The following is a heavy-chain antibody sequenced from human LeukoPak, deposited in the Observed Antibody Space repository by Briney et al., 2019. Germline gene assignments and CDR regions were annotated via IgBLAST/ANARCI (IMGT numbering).Heavy chain of an antibody. J-gene: IGHJ3*02. CDR1: GHSFTSYW. Sequence: KCGGSLKIYCKGSGHSFTSYWIGWVRQMPGKGLEWMGIIYPGDSDTRYSPSFQGQVTISADKSIRTAYLKWSSLKASDTAMYYCARPGTSSGWYKDAFDIWGQGTMVTVSS. V-gene: IGHV5-51*01. CDR3: ARPGTSSGWYKDAFDI. CDR2: IYPGDSDT. D-gene: IGHD6-19*01.